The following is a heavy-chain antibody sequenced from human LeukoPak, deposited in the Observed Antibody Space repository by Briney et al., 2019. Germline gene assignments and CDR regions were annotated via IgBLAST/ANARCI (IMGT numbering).Heavy chain of an antibody. D-gene: IGHD3-3*01. V-gene: IGHV1-2*02. J-gene: IGHJ3*02. CDR2: INPNSGGT. Sequence: ASVKVSCKASGYTFTGYYMHWVRQAPGQGLEWMGWINPNSGGTNYAQKLQGRVTMTTDTSTTTAYMELRSLRSDDTAVYYCARHRDFWSKPDAFDIWGQGTMVTVSS. CDR1: GYTFTGYY. CDR3: ARHRDFWSKPDAFDI.